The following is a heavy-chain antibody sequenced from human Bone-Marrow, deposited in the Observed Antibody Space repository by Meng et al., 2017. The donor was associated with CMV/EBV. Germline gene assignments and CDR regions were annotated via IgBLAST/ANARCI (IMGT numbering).Heavy chain of an antibody. D-gene: IGHD7-27*01. Sequence: GGSLRLSCAASGFTFSSYGMHWVRQAPGQGLEWVAFIRYDGSNKYYADSVKGRFTISRDNSKNTLYLQMNSLRAEDTAVYYCARDSQGHLGIGYFDYWDQATLVTVSS. CDR2: IRYDGSNK. CDR3: ARDSQGHLGIGYFDY. J-gene: IGHJ4*02. CDR1: GFTFSSYG. V-gene: IGHV3-30*02.